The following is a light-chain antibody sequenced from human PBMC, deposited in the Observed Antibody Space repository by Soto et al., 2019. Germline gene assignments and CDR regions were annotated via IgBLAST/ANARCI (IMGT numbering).Light chain of an antibody. V-gene: IGLV2-23*02. Sequence: QSVLTQPASVSGSPGQSITISCTGTSSDVGSYNLVSWYQQLPGKAPKLIMYEVKERPSGSSDRGSGSNSGNTASLTISWVQCECEADYYCCSYVGSSILMFGGGTKLTVL. CDR3: CSYVGSSILM. CDR1: SSDVGSYNL. CDR2: EVK. J-gene: IGLJ3*02.